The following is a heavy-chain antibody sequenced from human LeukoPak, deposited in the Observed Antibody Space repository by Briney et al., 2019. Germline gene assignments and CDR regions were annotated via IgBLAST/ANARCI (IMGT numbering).Heavy chain of an antibody. D-gene: IGHD1-26*01. CDR3: AKGNWGERLDWYFDL. Sequence: PGGSLRLSCAASGFTFSSYDMGWVRQAPGSGLEWVSGITGSGGSTYYADSVKGRFTISRDNSKNTLYLQMNSLRAEDTAVYYCAKGNWGERLDWYFDLWGRGTLVTVSS. CDR2: ITGSGGST. CDR1: GFTFSSYD. J-gene: IGHJ2*01. V-gene: IGHV3-23*01.